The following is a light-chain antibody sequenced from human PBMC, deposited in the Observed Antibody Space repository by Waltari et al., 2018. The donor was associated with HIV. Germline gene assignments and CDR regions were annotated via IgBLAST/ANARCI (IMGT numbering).Light chain of an antibody. V-gene: IGLV3-21*02. CDR2: DDN. CDR3: QVWDPNDDWV. CDR1: KIGTKD. Sequence: YVLTQPPSVSVVPGQTATVAFLGHKIGTKDVHWYRQRPGQAPEVVVHDDNDRPSEIPVRISGSNSGDMATLRIENVESDDEAVYSCQVWDPNDDWVFGGGTKLTVL. J-gene: IGLJ3*02.